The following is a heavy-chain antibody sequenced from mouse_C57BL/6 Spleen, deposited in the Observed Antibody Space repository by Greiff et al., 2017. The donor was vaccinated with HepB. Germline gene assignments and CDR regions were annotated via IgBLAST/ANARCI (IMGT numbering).Heavy chain of an antibody. CDR2: IYPSDSET. J-gene: IGHJ1*03. D-gene: IGHD4-1*01. CDR1: GYTFTSYW. Sequence: VQLQQPGAELVRPGSSVKLSCKASGYTFTSYWMDWVKQRPGQGLEWIGNIYPSDSETHYNQKFKDKATLTVDKSSSTAYMQLSSLTSEDSAVYYCARGDWDEGYFDVWGTGTTVTVSS. CDR3: ARGDWDEGYFDV. V-gene: IGHV1-61*01.